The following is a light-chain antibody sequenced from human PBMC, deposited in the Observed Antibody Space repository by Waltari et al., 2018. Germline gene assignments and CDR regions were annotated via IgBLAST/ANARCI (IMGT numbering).Light chain of an antibody. CDR3: CSHTFDSTWV. CDR1: SSDVSFHNY. J-gene: IGLJ3*02. V-gene: IGLV2-14*03. CDR2: AVT. Sequence: QSALTQPAPVSGSPRQSFTIPCTGTSSDVSFHNYVPWYQQYPGKAPKLLIYAVTKRPSGVSSRFSGSRSGNTASLTISGLQPEDEADYYCCSHTFDSTWVFGGGTKLTVL.